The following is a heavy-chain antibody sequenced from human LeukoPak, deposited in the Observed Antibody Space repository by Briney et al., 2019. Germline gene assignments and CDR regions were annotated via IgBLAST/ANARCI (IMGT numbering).Heavy chain of an antibody. CDR1: GFTFSSYE. CDR3: ARGGAARGRFEA. V-gene: IGHV3-48*03. CDR2: ISSSGSTI. Sequence: AGGSLRLSCAASGFTFSSYEMNWVRQAPGKGLEWVSYISSSGSTIYYADSVKGRFTISRDNPRNSLYLQMNNLRAEDTAVYYCARGGAARGRFEAWGQGTLVTVSS. D-gene: IGHD6-25*01. J-gene: IGHJ5*02.